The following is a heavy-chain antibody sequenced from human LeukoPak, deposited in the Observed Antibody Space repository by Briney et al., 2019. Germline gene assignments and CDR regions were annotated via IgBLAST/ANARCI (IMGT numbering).Heavy chain of an antibody. Sequence: GASVKVSCKASGYTFTSYYMHWVRQAPGQGLEWMGIINPSGGSTSYAQKFQGRVTITADKSTSTAYMELSSLRSEDTAVYYCAREVWYYYDSSGYQDYWGQGTLVTVSS. CDR3: AREVWYYYDSSGYQDY. CDR2: INPSGGST. CDR1: GYTFTSYY. V-gene: IGHV1-46*01. J-gene: IGHJ4*02. D-gene: IGHD3-22*01.